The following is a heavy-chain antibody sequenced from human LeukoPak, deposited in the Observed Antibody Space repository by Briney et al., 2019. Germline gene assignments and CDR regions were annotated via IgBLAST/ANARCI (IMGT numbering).Heavy chain of an antibody. CDR2: IHYSGST. CDR1: GGSINNYY. V-gene: IGHV4-59*08. Sequence: KTSETLSLTCTVSGGSINNYYWSWIRQPPGKGLQWIGCIHYSGSTNYNPSLKSRVTISVDTSKNQFSLKLSSVTAADTAVYFCARGFRGDNFDYWGQGTLVTVSS. J-gene: IGHJ4*02. D-gene: IGHD7-27*01. CDR3: ARGFRGDNFDY.